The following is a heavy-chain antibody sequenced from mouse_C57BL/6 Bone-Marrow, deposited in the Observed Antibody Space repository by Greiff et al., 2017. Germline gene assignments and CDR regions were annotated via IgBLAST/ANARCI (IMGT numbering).Heavy chain of an antibody. CDR1: GYSFTSYY. V-gene: IGHV1-66*01. CDR3: ARIGYGKDFDY. CDR2: IYPGSGNT. Sequence: QVHVKQSGPELVKPGASVKISCKASGYSFTSYYIHWVKQRPGQGLEWIGWIYPGSGNTKYNEKFKGKATLTADTSSSTAYMQLSSLTSEDSAVYYCARIGYGKDFDYWGQGTTLTVSS. J-gene: IGHJ2*01. D-gene: IGHD1-1*01.